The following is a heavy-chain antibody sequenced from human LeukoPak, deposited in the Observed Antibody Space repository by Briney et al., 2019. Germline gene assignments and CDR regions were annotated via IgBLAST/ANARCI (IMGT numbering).Heavy chain of an antibody. CDR1: GGSISSNY. V-gene: IGHV4-59*01. J-gene: IGHJ4*02. D-gene: IGHD3-16*01. CDR2: IHSSGST. CDR3: ARDVTPATL. Sequence: PSETLSPTCTVSGGSISSNYWSWIRQPPGKGLEWIGYIHSSGSTNYNPSLKSRVTISMDTSKNQFSLQLSSVTAADTAVYYCARDVTPATLWGQGTLVTVSS.